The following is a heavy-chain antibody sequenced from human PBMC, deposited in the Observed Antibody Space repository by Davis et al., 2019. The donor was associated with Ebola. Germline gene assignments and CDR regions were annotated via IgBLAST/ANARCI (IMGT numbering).Heavy chain of an antibody. CDR3: AREKGVCYWDY. CDR1: GGSISSSSYY. V-gene: IGHV4-39*02. D-gene: IGHD2-8*01. Sequence: SETLSLTCTVSGGSISSSSYYWGWIRQPPGKGLEWIGSIYYSGSTYYNPSLKSRVTISVDTSKNQFSLKLSSVTAADTAVYYCAREKGVCYWDYWGQGTLVTVSS. CDR2: IYYSGST. J-gene: IGHJ4*02.